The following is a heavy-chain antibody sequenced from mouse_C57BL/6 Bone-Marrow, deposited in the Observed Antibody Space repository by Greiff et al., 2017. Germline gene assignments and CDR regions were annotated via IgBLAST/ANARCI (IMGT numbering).Heavy chain of an antibody. CDR2: ISGGGGNT. CDR1: GFTFSSYT. CDR3: SRQVTTVLATKYFDV. D-gene: IGHD1-1*01. Sequence: EVQGVESGGGLVKPGGSLKLSCAASGFTFSSYTMSWVRQTPEKRLQWVAAISGGGGNTYYPDSVKGRFTISRDNDKNILYLQKSGLRSEDTALYYCSRQVTTVLATKYFDVWGTGTTVTVSS. J-gene: IGHJ1*03. V-gene: IGHV5-9*01.